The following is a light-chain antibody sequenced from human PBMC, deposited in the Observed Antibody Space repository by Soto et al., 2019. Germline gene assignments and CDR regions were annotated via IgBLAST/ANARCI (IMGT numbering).Light chain of an antibody. Sequence: QSVLTQPASVSGSPGQSITISCTGTSSDVVGYNYVSWYQHHPGKAPKLIIYDVTNRPSGVSNPFSGSKSGNTASLTISGLQPEDDADYYSSSYTISNTRQIVFGTGTKSPS. CDR2: DVT. V-gene: IGLV2-14*03. J-gene: IGLJ1*01. CDR1: SSDVVGYNY. CDR3: SSYTISNTRQIV.